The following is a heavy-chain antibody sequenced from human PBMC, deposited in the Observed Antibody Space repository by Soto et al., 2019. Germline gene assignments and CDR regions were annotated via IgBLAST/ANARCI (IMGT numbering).Heavy chain of an antibody. CDR1: GFTFSTYG. CDR2: IWFDGSDN. V-gene: IGHV3-33*01. Sequence: GGYLRLSCAASGFTFSTYGMHWVRQAPGKGLEWVALIWFDGSDNYYTESVKGRFTISRDNSSSTVDLQMNSLRAEDTAAWYCARLYCSAARCYSVAACYIRGQGTMDTVSS. J-gene: IGHJ3*02. CDR3: ARLYCSAARCYSVAACYI. D-gene: IGHD2-15*01.